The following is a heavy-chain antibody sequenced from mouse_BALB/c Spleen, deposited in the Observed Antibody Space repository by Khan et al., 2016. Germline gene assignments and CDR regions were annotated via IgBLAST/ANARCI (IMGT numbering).Heavy chain of an antibody. CDR3: VGANYDGDAMDY. D-gene: IGHD2-4*01. CDR1: GFTFNTYA. Sequence: EVQLVESGGGLVQPKGSLKLSCAASGFTFNTYAMNWVRQAPGKGLEWVARIRSKSNNYDTYSADSVKDSLTISRTDSQSMIYLQLNKMKTKSAAMYYCVGANYDGDAMDYWGQGTSVTVSS. V-gene: IGHV10-1*02. J-gene: IGHJ4*01. CDR2: IRSKSNNYDT.